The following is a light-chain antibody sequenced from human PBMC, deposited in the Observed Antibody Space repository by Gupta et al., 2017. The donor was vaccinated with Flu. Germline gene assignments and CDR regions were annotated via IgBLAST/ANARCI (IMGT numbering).Light chain of an antibody. CDR1: QSISSW. CDR3: QQYNSYSSYS. CDR2: KAS. V-gene: IGKV1-5*03. Sequence: DVQMTQSPSTLSASVGDRVTIPCRASQSISSWLAWYQQKPGKAPKLLIYKASSLESGVPSRFSGSGSGTEFTLTISSLQPDDFATYYCQQYNSYSSYSFGQGTKLEIK. J-gene: IGKJ2*03.